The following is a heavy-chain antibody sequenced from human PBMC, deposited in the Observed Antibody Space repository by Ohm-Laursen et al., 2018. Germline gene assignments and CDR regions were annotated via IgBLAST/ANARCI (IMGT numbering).Heavy chain of an antibody. V-gene: IGHV1-46*01. CDR2: INPSGGST. Sequence: GASVKVSCKASGYTFTGYYMHWVRQAPGQGLEWMGVINPSGGSTSYAQKFQGRVTMTRDTSTSTVYMELSSLRSEDTAVFYCARERVQAAFDIWGQGTMVTVSS. J-gene: IGHJ3*02. CDR3: ARERVQAAFDI. CDR1: GYTFTGYY. D-gene: IGHD4/OR15-4a*01.